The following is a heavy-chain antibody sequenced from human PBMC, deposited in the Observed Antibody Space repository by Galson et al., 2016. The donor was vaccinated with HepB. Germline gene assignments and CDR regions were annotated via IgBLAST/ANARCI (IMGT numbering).Heavy chain of an antibody. Sequence: SETLSLTCAVYGGSFSGYYWNWIRQPPGKGLEWIGEINHSGSTNYNPSLKSRVTISVDTSKNQFSLKLSSVTAADTAGYYCARLRPYGSGSYWGYYFDYWGQGILATVSS. V-gene: IGHV4-34*01. CDR2: INHSGST. CDR1: GGSFSGYY. CDR3: ARLRPYGSGSYWGYYFDY. J-gene: IGHJ4*02. D-gene: IGHD3-10*01.